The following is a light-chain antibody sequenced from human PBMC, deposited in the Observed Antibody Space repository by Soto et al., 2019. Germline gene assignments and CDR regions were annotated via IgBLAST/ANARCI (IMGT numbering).Light chain of an antibody. V-gene: IGLV7-43*01. CDR3: LLFFGGAHV. J-gene: IGLJ1*01. CDR1: TGAVTSDYY. CDR2: RTR. Sequence: QTVVTQEPSLTVSPGGTVTLTCASSTGAVTSDYYPNWFQQKPGQAPKALTYRTRNKHSWTPARFSGSLLGGKAALTLSGAQPEDEAEYYCLLFFGGAHVFGTGTKLTVL.